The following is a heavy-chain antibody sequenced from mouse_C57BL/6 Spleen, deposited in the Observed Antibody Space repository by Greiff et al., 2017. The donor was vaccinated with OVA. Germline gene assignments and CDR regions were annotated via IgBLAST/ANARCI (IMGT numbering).Heavy chain of an antibody. J-gene: IGHJ1*03. CDR3: ARSYYSGYFDV. Sequence: EVQLQQSVAELVRPGASVKLSCTASGFNIKNTYIHWVKQRPEQGLEWIGRIDPANGNTKYAPKFQGKATITADTSSNTAYLQLSSLTSEDTAIYYCARSYYSGYFDVWGTGTTVTVSS. V-gene: IGHV14-3*01. CDR1: GFNIKNTY. CDR2: IDPANGNT. D-gene: IGHD1-1*01.